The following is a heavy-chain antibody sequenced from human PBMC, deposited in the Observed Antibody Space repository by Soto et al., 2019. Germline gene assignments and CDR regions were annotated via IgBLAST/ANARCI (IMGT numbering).Heavy chain of an antibody. CDR1: GGTFSTYT. J-gene: IGHJ3*01. Sequence: QVHLVQSGAEVKKPGSSVKVSCKTSGGTFSTYTVSWVRQAPGQGLEWIGRIIPILDVLTYAQKFQGRVTITAEKSTSTAYLELTSLKSEDTAMYYCARGSEGSGTESAFHCWGQGTMVTVSS. D-gene: IGHD2-15*01. CDR3: ARGSEGSGTESAFHC. V-gene: IGHV1-69*02. CDR2: IIPILDVL.